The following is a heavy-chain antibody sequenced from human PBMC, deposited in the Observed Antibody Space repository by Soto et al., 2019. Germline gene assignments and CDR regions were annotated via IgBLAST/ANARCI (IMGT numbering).Heavy chain of an antibody. D-gene: IGHD1-26*01. CDR1: GFTFSSYW. V-gene: IGHV3-7*01. CDR2: INQDGSEN. Sequence: PVGSLRLSCAVSGFTFSSYWMSWVRQTPGKGLEWVANINQDGSENYYVDAVKGRFTISRDNAKNSLYLQMDSLRAEDTAVYYCARELIVGPAEYFQHWGQGTLVTVSS. J-gene: IGHJ1*01. CDR3: ARELIVGPAEYFQH.